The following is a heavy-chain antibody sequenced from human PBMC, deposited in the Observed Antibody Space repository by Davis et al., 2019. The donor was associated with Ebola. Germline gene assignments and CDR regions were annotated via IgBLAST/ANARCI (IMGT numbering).Heavy chain of an antibody. J-gene: IGHJ6*04. Sequence: GGSLRLSCAASGFTFSSYSMNWVRQAPGKGLEWVSYISSSSSTIYYADSVKGRFTISRDNSKNTLYLQMNSLRAEDTAVYYCAKYGSSTWYLVDVWGKGTTVTVSS. CDR1: GFTFSSYS. CDR3: AKYGSSTWYLVDV. D-gene: IGHD6-13*01. CDR2: ISSSSSTI. V-gene: IGHV3-48*01.